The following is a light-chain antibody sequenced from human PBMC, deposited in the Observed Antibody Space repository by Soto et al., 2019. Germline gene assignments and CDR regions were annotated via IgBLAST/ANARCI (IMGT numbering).Light chain of an antibody. CDR1: QSVSSN. J-gene: IGKJ1*01. Sequence: EIVMTQSPATLSVSPGERXTLSXXASQSVSSNLAWYQQKPGQAPRLLIYGASTRATGIPARFSGSGSGTEFTLTISSLQSXXXAVXXXXXXNNWPWTFGQGTKVEIK. CDR3: XXXNNWPWT. V-gene: IGKV3-15*01. CDR2: GAS.